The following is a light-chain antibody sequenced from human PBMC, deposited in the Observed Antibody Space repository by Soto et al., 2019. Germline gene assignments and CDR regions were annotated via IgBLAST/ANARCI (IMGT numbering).Light chain of an antibody. CDR1: QSVSSNY. V-gene: IGKV3-20*01. CDR3: QQYGRSPPT. CDR2: GAS. Sequence: EIVLTQSPGTLSLSPGERGTLSCRASQSVSSNYLAWYQQKPGQAPRLLIYGASNRATGIPDRFSGSGSGTDFTFTISRLEPEDFAVFYCQQYGRSPPTFGQGTKVDIK. J-gene: IGKJ1*01.